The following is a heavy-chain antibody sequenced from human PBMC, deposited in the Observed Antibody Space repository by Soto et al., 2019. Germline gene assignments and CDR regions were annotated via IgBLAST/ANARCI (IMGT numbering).Heavy chain of an antibody. D-gene: IGHD1-1*01. CDR3: ARGRYGDY. Sequence: QVNLVQSGAEVKKSGASVKVSCKGSGYDFTTYGITWVRQAPGQGLEWMAWISAHNGNTDYAQKLQGRVTGTRDTSTSKAYMELRSMGSDDRAVYYCARGRYGDYWGQGALVTVSS. J-gene: IGHJ4*02. CDR2: ISAHNGNT. CDR1: GYDFTTYG. V-gene: IGHV1-18*01.